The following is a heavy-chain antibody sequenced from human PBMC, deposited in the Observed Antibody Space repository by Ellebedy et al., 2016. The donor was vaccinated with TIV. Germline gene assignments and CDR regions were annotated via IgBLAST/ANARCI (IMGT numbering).Heavy chain of an antibody. Sequence: GGSLRLSCVGRGFYFDAYAMHWVRQPPGKGLEWVSLISSNGAKTYYGDSVKGRFTISRDNSKKSLYLQMYSLKTDDTALYYCARATYCGDDCYSGLTAYWGQGTLVTVSS. V-gene: IGHV3-43*01. CDR1: GFYFDAYA. CDR2: ISSNGAKT. CDR3: ARATYCGDDCYSGLTAY. J-gene: IGHJ4*02. D-gene: IGHD2-21*02.